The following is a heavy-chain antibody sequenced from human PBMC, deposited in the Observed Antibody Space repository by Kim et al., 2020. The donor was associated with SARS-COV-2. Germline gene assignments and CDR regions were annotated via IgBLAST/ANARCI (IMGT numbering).Heavy chain of an antibody. Sequence: GGSLRLSCAASGFTFSRYSMSWVRQAPGKGLEWVSAMSSSGGRTYYAGSVKGRFTISRDEAKNTMYLQMNSLRAEDTAVYYCAKDSWNDYGDQWDYWGQGTLVTVSS. J-gene: IGHJ4*02. D-gene: IGHD4-17*01. CDR1: GFTFSRYS. CDR2: MSSSGGRT. V-gene: IGHV3-23*01. CDR3: AKDSWNDYGDQWDY.